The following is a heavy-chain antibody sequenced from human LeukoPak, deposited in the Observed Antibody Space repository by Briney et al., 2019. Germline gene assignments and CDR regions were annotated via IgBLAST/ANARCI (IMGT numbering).Heavy chain of an antibody. CDR3: AREGGDTAMVSYWYDY. J-gene: IGHJ4*02. CDR1: GFTFSGYG. CDR2: IWYDGSNK. V-gene: IGHV3-33*01. Sequence: PGGSLRLSCAASGFTFSGYGMHWVRQAPGKGLEWVAVIWYDGSNKYYADSVKGRFTISRDNSKNTLYLQMNSLRAEDTAVYYCAREGGDTAMVSYWYDYWGQGTLVTVSS. D-gene: IGHD5-18*01.